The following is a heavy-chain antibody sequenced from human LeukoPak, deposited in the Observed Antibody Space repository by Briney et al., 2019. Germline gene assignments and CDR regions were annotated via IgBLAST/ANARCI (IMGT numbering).Heavy chain of an antibody. V-gene: IGHV3-53*01. CDR3: AKDQSSGWFNPRFDP. CDR1: GFTVSNNY. CDR2: LYSGGST. D-gene: IGHD6-19*01. J-gene: IGHJ5*02. Sequence: GGSLRLSCAASGFTVSNNYMTWVRQAPGKGLEWVSVLYSGGSTYYADSVKGRFIISRDDSKNTLYLQMNSLRAEDTAVYYCAKDQSSGWFNPRFDPWGQGTLVTVSS.